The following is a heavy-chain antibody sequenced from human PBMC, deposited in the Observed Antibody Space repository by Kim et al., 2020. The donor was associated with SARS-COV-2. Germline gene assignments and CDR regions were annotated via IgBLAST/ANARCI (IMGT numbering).Heavy chain of an antibody. V-gene: IGHV4-31*03. CDR1: GGSISSGGYY. J-gene: IGHJ4*02. CDR2: IYYSGST. D-gene: IGHD6-13*01. CDR3: ARDREGIAAAGTGFDY. Sequence: SETLSLTCTVSGGSISSGGYYWSWIRQHPGKGLEWIGYIYYSGSTYYNPSLKSRVTISVDTSKNQFSLKLSSVTAADTAVYYCARDREGIAAAGTGFDYWGQGTLVTVSS.